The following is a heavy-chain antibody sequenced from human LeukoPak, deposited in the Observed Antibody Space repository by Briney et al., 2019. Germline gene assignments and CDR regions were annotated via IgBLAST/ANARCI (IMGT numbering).Heavy chain of an antibody. CDR3: ARQKYGSGSYYLQQFDY. V-gene: IGHV3-7*05. CDR2: IKQDGSEK. CDR1: GFTFSSYW. Sequence: PGGSLRLSCAASGFTFSSYWMSWVRQAPGKGLEWVANIKQDGSEKYYVDSVKGRFTISRDNAKNSLYLQMNSLRAEDTAVYYCARQKYGSGSYYLQQFDYWGQGTLVTVSS. D-gene: IGHD3-10*01. J-gene: IGHJ4*02.